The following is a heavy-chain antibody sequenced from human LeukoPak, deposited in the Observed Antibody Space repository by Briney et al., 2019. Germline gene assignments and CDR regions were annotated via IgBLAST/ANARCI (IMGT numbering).Heavy chain of an antibody. CDR1: GYTFIDYH. Sequence: GAAVKVSCKASGYTFIDYHMHWVRRAPGQGLEWMGWINPNSGGTDYAPKFQGWVTMTRDTSTSTAYMELSRLGSDDTAVYFCARDVRGDTTVLGPHMTFDYWGQGTLVTVSS. CDR3: ARDVRGDTTVLGPHMTFDY. J-gene: IGHJ4*02. V-gene: IGHV1-2*04. D-gene: IGHD1-1*01. CDR2: INPNSGGT.